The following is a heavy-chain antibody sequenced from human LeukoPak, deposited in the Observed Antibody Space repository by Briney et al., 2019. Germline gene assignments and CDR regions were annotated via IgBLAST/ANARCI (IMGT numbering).Heavy chain of an antibody. CDR1: GGSISSGGYS. J-gene: IGHJ4*02. V-gene: IGHV4-30-2*03. CDR2: INHSGST. CDR3: AGHDSRGYYVAY. Sequence: PSQTLSLTCAVSGGSISSGGYSWSWIRQPPGKGLEWIGEINHSGSTNYNPSLKSRVTISVDTSKNQFSLKLSSVTAADTAVYFCAGHDSRGYYVAYWGQGALVTVSS. D-gene: IGHD3-22*01.